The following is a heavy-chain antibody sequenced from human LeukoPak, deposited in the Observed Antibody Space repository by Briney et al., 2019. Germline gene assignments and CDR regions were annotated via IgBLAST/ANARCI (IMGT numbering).Heavy chain of an antibody. V-gene: IGHV3-23*01. J-gene: IGHJ4*02. CDR2: ISGYVGST. D-gene: IGHD6-13*01. CDR1: GFTFSSYA. Sequence: GGSLRLSCAASGFTFSSYAMTWARQGPGKGLEWVSSISGYVGSTYYADSVKGRFTISRDNSKNTVFLQMSSLRAEDTAVYYCAARTAAVHWGQGTLVTVSS. CDR3: AARTAAVH.